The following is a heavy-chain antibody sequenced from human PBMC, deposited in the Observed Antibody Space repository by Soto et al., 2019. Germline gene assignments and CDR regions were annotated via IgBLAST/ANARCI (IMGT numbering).Heavy chain of an antibody. V-gene: IGHV1-8*01. CDR2: MNPNSGNT. CDR1: GYTFTSYD. CDR3: AREGVRTYYDFWSGYPNWFDP. D-gene: IGHD3-3*01. J-gene: IGHJ5*02. Sequence: ASVKVSCKASGYTFTSYDINWVRQATGQGLEWMGWMNPNSGNTGYAQKFQGRVTMTRNTSISTAYMELSSLRSGDTAVYYCAREGVRTYYDFWSGYPNWFDPWGQGTLVTVSS.